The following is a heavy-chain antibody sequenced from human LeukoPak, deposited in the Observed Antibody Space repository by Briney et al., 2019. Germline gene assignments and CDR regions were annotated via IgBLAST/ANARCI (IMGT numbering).Heavy chain of an antibody. CDR1: GGSFSGYY. CDR3: ARGRGYSSYNWFDP. CDR2: ISHSGST. J-gene: IGHJ5*02. D-gene: IGHD2-21*01. V-gene: IGHV4-34*01. Sequence: PSETLSLTCAVYGGSFSGYYWSWLRQPPGKGLEWIGEISHSGSTNYNPSLKSRVTISVDASKNQFSLKLSSVTAADTAVYYCARGRGYSSYNWFDPWGQGTLVTVSS.